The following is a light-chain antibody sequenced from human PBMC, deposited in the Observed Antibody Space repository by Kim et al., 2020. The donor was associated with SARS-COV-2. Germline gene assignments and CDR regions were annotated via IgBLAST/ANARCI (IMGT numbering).Light chain of an antibody. V-gene: IGLV3-1*01. Sequence: VSPGQTAGITCSGDKVGDTYSRWYQQKPGQSPVLVIYQHSKRPSGIPERFSGSNSGNTATLTISGTQAMDEADYYCQAWDSSTVVFGGGTQLTVL. CDR2: QHS. CDR1: KVGDTY. J-gene: IGLJ2*01. CDR3: QAWDSSTVV.